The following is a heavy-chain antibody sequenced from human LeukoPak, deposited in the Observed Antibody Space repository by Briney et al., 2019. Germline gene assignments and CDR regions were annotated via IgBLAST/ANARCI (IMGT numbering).Heavy chain of an antibody. CDR1: GFTFSSYS. V-gene: IGHV3-48*04. D-gene: IGHD6-13*01. CDR3: ARAPYSSLYYFDY. J-gene: IGHJ4*02. Sequence: GGSLRLSCAASGFTFSSYSMNWVRQAPGKGLEWVSYISSSSGTIYYADSVKGRFTISRDNANNSLYLQLNSLRAEDTAVYYCARAPYSSLYYFDYWGQGTLVTVSS. CDR2: ISSSSGTI.